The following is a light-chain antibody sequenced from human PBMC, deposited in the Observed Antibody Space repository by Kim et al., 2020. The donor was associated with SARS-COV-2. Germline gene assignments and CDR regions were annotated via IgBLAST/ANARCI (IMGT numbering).Light chain of an antibody. CDR1: QNVGTK. CDR2: DAS. V-gene: IGKV3-15*01. J-gene: IGKJ5*01. Sequence: EIVMTQTPATLSVSPGERAALSCKSSQNVGTKVAWHVQKRGQSPRLLIYDASTRASGISDRFFGSGAGTDFTLIIGRLQSEDFALYYCQQYHSWPPITFGQGKRLEIK. CDR3: QQYHSWPPIT.